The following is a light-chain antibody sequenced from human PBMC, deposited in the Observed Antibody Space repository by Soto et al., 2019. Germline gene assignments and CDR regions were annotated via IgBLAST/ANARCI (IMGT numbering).Light chain of an antibody. Sequence: QSALTQSPSASASLGASVKLTCTLSSGHSSYAIAWHQQQPEKGPRYLMKLNSDGSHSKGDGIPDRFSGSSSGAERYLTISSLQSEDEADYYCQTWGTGTHAVFGGGTQLTVL. CDR2: LNSDGSH. J-gene: IGLJ7*01. CDR3: QTWGTGTHAV. V-gene: IGLV4-69*01. CDR1: SGHSSYA.